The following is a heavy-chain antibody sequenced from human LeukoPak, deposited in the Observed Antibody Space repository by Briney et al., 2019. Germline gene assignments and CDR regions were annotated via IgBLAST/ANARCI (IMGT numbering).Heavy chain of an antibody. Sequence: GGSLRLSCAASGFIANKLYMNWVRQAPGKGLEWVSIIYRSGDTYYGDSVKGRFTISRDSSKNTLHLQMNSLRVEDTAIYYCAGAEYYGSSIDYWGQGTLVTVSS. J-gene: IGHJ4*02. V-gene: IGHV3-53*01. CDR3: AGAEYYGSSIDY. CDR1: GFIANKLY. D-gene: IGHD3-16*01. CDR2: IYRSGDT.